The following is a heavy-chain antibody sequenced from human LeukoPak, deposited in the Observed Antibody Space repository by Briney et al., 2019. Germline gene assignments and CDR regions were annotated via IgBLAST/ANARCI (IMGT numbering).Heavy chain of an antibody. CDR2: ISPSGST. CDR3: ARQTGSGLFILP. V-gene: IGHV4-61*02. Sequence: SETLSLTCTVSGGSINGGNYYWTWLRQPAGKGLEWIGRISPSGSTNHNPSLTSRVTISVDTSKNQFSLRLTSVTAADTAVYFCARQTGSGLFILPGGQGTLVTVSS. J-gene: IGHJ4*02. D-gene: IGHD3/OR15-3a*01. CDR1: GGSINGGNYY.